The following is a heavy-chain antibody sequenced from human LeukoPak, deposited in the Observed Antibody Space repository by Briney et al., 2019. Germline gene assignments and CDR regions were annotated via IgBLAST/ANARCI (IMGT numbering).Heavy chain of an antibody. Sequence: SETLSLTCTVSGGSISDYYWNWIRQPPGKGLEWIGNIYYTRSTNYNPSLRSRLTISVDRSKNQFSLKLSSVTATDSAIYYCARKSARGGDFDYWGQGTLVSVSS. CDR1: GGSISDYY. J-gene: IGHJ4*02. D-gene: IGHD3-10*01. CDR3: ARKSARGGDFDY. V-gene: IGHV4-59*08. CDR2: IYYTRST.